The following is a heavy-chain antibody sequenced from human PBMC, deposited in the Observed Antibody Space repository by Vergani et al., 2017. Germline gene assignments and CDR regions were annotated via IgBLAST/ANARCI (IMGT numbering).Heavy chain of an antibody. J-gene: IGHJ6*02. Sequence: QVQLQESGPGLVKPSQTLSLTCPVPGGSISSGSYYWSWIRQPAGKGLEWIGRIYTRGSTNYNPSLKSRVTISVDTSKNQFSLKLSSVTAADTAVYYWARELSYYYGSGSYWNYGMDVWGQGTTVTVSS. CDR1: GGSISSGSYY. CDR2: IYTRGST. D-gene: IGHD3-10*01. CDR3: ARELSYYYGSGSYWNYGMDV. V-gene: IGHV4-61*02.